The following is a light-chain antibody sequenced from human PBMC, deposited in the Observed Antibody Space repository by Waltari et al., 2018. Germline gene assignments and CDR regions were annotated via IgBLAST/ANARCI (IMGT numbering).Light chain of an antibody. J-gene: IGKJ3*01. Sequence: IQLTQSPSSLSASVGDRVTITCRASQGISSYLAWYQQKPGKAPKLLIYAASTLQSGVPSRFSGSGSGTDFTLTISSLQPDDFATYYCQQLNSNPLSFGPGTKVDVK. CDR3: QQLNSNPLS. CDR1: QGISSY. V-gene: IGKV1-9*01. CDR2: AAS.